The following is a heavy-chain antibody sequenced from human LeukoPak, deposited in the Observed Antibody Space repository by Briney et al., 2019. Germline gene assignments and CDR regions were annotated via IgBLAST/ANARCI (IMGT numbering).Heavy chain of an antibody. CDR1: GYTFTGYY. V-gene: IGHV1-2*02. CDR3: ARYSSGYYYYMDV. Sequence: ASVKVSCKASGYTFTGYYMHWVRQAPGQGLEWMGWINPNSGGTNYAQKFQGRVTMTRDTSISTAYMELSRLRSDDTAVYYCARYSSGYYYYMDVWGKGTTVTVSS. D-gene: IGHD3-22*01. J-gene: IGHJ6*03. CDR2: INPNSGGT.